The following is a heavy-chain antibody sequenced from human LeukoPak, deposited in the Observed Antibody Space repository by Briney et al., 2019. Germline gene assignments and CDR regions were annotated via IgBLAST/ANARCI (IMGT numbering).Heavy chain of an antibody. Sequence: ASTKVSCKASGYTFTGYYLHWVRQAPGQGPEWMGWINPDSGDTNYAQKFQGRVTMTSDTSITTAYMELTRLIFDDTAVYYCARGSGIAAGGTRGKDYWGQGVLVTVSS. CDR1: GYTFTGYY. V-gene: IGHV1-2*02. D-gene: IGHD6-13*01. J-gene: IGHJ4*02. CDR2: INPDSGDT. CDR3: ARGSGIAAGGTRGKDY.